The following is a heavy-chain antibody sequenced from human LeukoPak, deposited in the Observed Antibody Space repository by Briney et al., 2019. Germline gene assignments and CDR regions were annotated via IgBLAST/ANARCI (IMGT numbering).Heavy chain of an antibody. CDR2: VHLSGAT. CDR3: TREGGAFSPFGF. D-gene: IGHD1-26*01. CDR1: GVSITTTNW. J-gene: IGHJ4*02. V-gene: IGHV4-4*02. Sequence: PSGTLSLTCAVSGVSITTTNWWSWVRQPPGKGLEWIGEVHLSGATNYNPSLESRVSMSIDKSKNHLSLEVTSVTAADTAIYYCTREGGAFSPFGFWGQGTLLTVSS.